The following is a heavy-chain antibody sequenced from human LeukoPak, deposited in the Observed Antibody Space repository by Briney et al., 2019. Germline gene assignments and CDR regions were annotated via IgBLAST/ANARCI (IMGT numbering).Heavy chain of an antibody. J-gene: IGHJ4*02. D-gene: IGHD6-19*01. CDR1: GGSFSGYY. CDR3: ARDGSGWPRDRTNYFDY. V-gene: IGHV4-34*01. Sequence: SETLSLTCAVYGGSFSGYYWSWIRQPPGKGLEWIGSIYYSGSTYYNPSLKSRVTISVDTSKNQFSLKLSSVTAADTAVYYCARDGSGWPRDRTNYFDYWGQGTLVTVSS. CDR2: IYYSGST.